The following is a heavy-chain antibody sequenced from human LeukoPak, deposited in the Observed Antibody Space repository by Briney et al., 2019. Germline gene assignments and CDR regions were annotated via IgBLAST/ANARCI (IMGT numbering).Heavy chain of an antibody. CDR2: VYYSGNT. V-gene: IGHV4-39*07. CDR1: GGSISSSDYY. D-gene: IGHD3-10*01. J-gene: IGHJ5*02. Sequence: SETLSLTCTVSGGSISSSDYYWGWIRQPPGKGLEWIGSVYYSGNTYYNPSLKSRVTISVDTSKNQFSLSLNSVTAADTAVYYCAREVYYYGLGSYSPGLQFDPWGQGTLVTVSS. CDR3: AREVYYYGLGSYSPGLQFDP.